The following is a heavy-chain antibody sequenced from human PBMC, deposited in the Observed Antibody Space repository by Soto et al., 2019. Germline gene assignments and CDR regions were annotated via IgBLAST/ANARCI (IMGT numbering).Heavy chain of an antibody. V-gene: IGHV1-69*13. CDR2: IIPIFGTA. J-gene: IGHJ4*02. CDR1: GGTFSSYA. CDR3: ARVKSGIAALPDY. Sequence: SVKVSCKASGGTFSSYAISWVRQAPGQGLEWMGGIIPIFGTANYAQKFQGRVTITADESTSTAYMELSSLRSEDTAVYYCARVKSGIAALPDYWGQGTLVTVPQ. D-gene: IGHD5-12*01.